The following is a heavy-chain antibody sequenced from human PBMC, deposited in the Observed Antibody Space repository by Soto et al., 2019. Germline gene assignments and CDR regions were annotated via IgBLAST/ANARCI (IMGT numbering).Heavy chain of an antibody. CDR1: GGTFSSYA. D-gene: IGHD5-12*01. CDR2: IIPIFGTA. Sequence: SVKVSCKASGGTFSSYAISWVRQAPGQGLEWMGGIIPIFGTANYAQKFQGRVTITADESTSTAHMELSSLRSEDTAVYYCARDLRARAGYTTFDYWGQGTLVTVSS. CDR3: ARDLRARAGYTTFDY. J-gene: IGHJ4*02. V-gene: IGHV1-69*13.